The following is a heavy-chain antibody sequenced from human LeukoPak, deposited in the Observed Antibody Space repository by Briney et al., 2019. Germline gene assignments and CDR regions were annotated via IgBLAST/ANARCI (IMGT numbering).Heavy chain of an antibody. CDR2: IKSKTDGGTT. D-gene: IGHD6-13*01. CDR3: TTDQAAAETVFDY. J-gene: IGHJ4*02. V-gene: IGHV3-15*07. Sequence: PGGSLRLSCAASGFTFSNAWMNWVRQAPGKGLEWVGRIKSKTDGGTTDYAAPVKGRFTISRDDSKNTLYLQMNSLKTEDTAVYYCTTDQAAAETVFDYWGQGTLVTVSS. CDR1: GFTFSNAW.